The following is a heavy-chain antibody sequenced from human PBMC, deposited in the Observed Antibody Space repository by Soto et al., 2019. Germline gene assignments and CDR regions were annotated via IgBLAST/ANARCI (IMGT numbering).Heavy chain of an antibody. CDR3: ARLGSSGWYQGSYFDY. J-gene: IGHJ4*02. CDR2: ILYSGST. D-gene: IGHD6-19*01. CDR1: GGSITRNNHY. Sequence: QLQLQESGPGLVQPSETLSLTCIVSGGSITRNNHYWGWIRQSPGKGLGWIGSILYSGSTDYNPSLKSRVTLSVETAKNQFSLKMSSLTAADTALYHCARLGSSGWYQGSYFDYWGQGTLVTVSS. V-gene: IGHV4-39*01.